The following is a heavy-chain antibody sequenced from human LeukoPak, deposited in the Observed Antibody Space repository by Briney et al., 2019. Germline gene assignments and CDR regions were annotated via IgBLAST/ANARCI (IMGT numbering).Heavy chain of an antibody. V-gene: IGHV4-59*11. J-gene: IGHJ4*02. Sequence: PSETLSLTCTVSGGSISSHYWSWIRQSPGKELEWIGYIYYSVSTIYNPSLKSRVTMSLDTSKRQFSLKLSSVTAADTAVYYCARYYGGLDYWGQGTLVTVSS. CDR3: ARYYGGLDY. CDR2: IYYSVST. D-gene: IGHD4-23*01. CDR1: GGSISSHY.